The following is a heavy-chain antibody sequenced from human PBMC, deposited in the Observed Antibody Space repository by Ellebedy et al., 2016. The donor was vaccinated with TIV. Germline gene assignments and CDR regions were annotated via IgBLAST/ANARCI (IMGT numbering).Heavy chain of an antibody. CDR3: ARVDITMIVVVIPDY. J-gene: IGHJ4*02. Sequence: ASVKVSXKASGYTFTSYGISWVRQAPGQGLEWMGWISAYNGNTNYAQKLQGRVTMTTDTSTSTAYMELRSLRSDDTAVYYCARVDITMIVVVIPDYWGQGTLVTVSS. CDR2: ISAYNGNT. D-gene: IGHD3-22*01. CDR1: GYTFTSYG. V-gene: IGHV1-18*01.